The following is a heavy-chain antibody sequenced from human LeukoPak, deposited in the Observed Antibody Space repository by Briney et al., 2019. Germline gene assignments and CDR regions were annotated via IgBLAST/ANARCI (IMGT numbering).Heavy chain of an antibody. CDR1: GFTFSSYA. CDR2: ISSSRTT. V-gene: IGHV3-48*01. D-gene: IGHD4-17*01. CDR3: ARVVDHDYGDYYLDY. Sequence: GGSLRLSCAASGFTFSSYAMHWVRQAPGKGLEWVSYISSSRTTSYADSVKGRFTISRDNSKNTLYLQMNSLRAEDTAVYYCARVVDHDYGDYYLDYWGQGTLVTVSS. J-gene: IGHJ4*02.